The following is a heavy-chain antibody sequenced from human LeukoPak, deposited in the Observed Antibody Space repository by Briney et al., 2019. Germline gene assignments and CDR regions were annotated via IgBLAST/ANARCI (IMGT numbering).Heavy chain of an antibody. Sequence: SETLSLTCTVSGGSISSYYWSWIRQPPGKGLEWIGYIYYSGSTNYNPSLKSRVTMSVDTSKNQFSLKLSSVTAADTAVYYCARDYVMDYYGSGSYYKNWFDPWGQGTLVTVSS. CDR3: ARDYVMDYYGSGSYYKNWFDP. D-gene: IGHD3-10*01. CDR2: IYYSGST. V-gene: IGHV4-59*12. CDR1: GGSISSYY. J-gene: IGHJ5*02.